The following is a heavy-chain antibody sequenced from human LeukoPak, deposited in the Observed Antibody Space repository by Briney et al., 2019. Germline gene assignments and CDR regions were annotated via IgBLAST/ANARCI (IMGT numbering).Heavy chain of an antibody. Sequence: AGRSLRLSCAASGFTFSSYAMHWVRQVPGKGLEWVALISYDGSNKYYADSVKGRFTISRDNSKNTLYLQMNSLRAEDTAVYYCAREGGSYDSSGFGDYWGQGTLVTVSS. CDR1: GFTFSSYA. J-gene: IGHJ4*02. D-gene: IGHD3-22*01. CDR2: ISYDGSNK. CDR3: AREGGSYDSSGFGDY. V-gene: IGHV3-30-3*01.